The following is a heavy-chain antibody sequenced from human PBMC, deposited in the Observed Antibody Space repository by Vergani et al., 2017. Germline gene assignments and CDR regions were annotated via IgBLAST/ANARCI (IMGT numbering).Heavy chain of an antibody. D-gene: IGHD6-19*01. CDR2: ISYDGTQK. CDR1: GFTSSYYG. J-gene: IGHJ4*02. Sequence: QVHLVESGGGVVQPGRSLRLSCVVSGFTSSYYGMHWVRQAPGKGLEWVAVISYDGTQKYYADSVKGRFTITRDNSKSTLYLQMNSLRTEDKATYYCAKHFSGWGIDYWGQGTQVIVSS. CDR3: AKHFSGWGIDY. V-gene: IGHV3-30*18.